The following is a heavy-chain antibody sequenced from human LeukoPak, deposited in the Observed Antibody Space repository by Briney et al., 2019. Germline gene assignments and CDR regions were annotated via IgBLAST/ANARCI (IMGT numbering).Heavy chain of an antibody. CDR3: AGFTFFRGVITFNY. CDR2: VDHSGGT. V-gene: IGHV4-38-2*02. CDR1: GYSLSSGYY. D-gene: IGHD3-10*01. J-gene: IGHJ4*02. Sequence: SETLSLTCTVSGYSLSSGYYWGWIRQPPGKGLEWIGSVDHSGGTYYNPSLRSRVSISVDTSKNQFSLKLSSVTAADTAVYSCAGFTFFRGVITFNYWGQGTLVTVSS.